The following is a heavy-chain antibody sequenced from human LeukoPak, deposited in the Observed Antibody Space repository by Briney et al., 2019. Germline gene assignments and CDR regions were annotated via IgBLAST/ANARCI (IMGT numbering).Heavy chain of an antibody. D-gene: IGHD3-9*01. Sequence: SETLSLTCAVSGASISSSHWWSWVRQPPRKGLEWIGEIYHGGSTNYNPSLKSRVTISLDTSKNQFSLTLSSVTAADTAVYYCARISILTGYDFDYWGQGTLVTVSS. V-gene: IGHV4-4*02. CDR2: IYHGGST. J-gene: IGHJ4*02. CDR3: ARISILTGYDFDY. CDR1: GASISSSHW.